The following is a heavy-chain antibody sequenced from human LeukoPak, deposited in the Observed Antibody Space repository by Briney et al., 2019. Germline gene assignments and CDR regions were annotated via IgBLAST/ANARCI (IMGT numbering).Heavy chain of an antibody. CDR1: GGSVSSGSYY. J-gene: IGHJ5*02. D-gene: IGHD3-9*01. V-gene: IGHV4-61*01. Sequence: SETLSLTCTVSGGSVSSGSYYWSWIRQPPGKGLEWIGYIYYSGSTNYNPSLKSRVTISLDTSKNQFSLKLSSVTAADTAVYYCARELRYFDLSWFDPWGQGTLVTVSS. CDR3: ARELRYFDLSWFDP. CDR2: IYYSGST.